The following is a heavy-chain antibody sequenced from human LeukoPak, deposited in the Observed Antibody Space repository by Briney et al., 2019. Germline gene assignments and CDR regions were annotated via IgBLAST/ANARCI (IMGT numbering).Heavy chain of an antibody. CDR3: AKTGDRDY. CDR2: IKEDGTKT. Sequence: GGSLRLSCAASGFTFNKSWMSWVRQAPGKGPEWVANIKEDGTKTYYVDSVRGRFTISRDNAENSLYLQMNSLRGEDTAIYYCAKTGDRDYWGRGTLVTVSS. CDR1: GFTFNKSW. D-gene: IGHD7-27*01. V-gene: IGHV3-7*03. J-gene: IGHJ4*02.